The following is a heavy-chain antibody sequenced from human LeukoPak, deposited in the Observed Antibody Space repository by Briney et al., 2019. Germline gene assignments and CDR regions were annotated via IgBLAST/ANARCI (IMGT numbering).Heavy chain of an antibody. CDR1: GFTFSSYW. D-gene: IGHD3-10*01. CDR3: AREIPEGFYGSGSDF. V-gene: IGHV3-7*01. Sequence: GGSLRLSCEASGFTFSSYWMTWVRQARGKGLEWVANINQDGGEKSYVDSVKGRFTISRDNAKSSLFLQLNSLRVDDTAVYYCAREIPEGFYGSGSDFWGQGTLVTVAS. CDR2: INQDGGEK. J-gene: IGHJ4*02.